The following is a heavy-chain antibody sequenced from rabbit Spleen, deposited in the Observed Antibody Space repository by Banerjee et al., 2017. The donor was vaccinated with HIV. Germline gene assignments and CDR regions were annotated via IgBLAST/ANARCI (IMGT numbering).Heavy chain of an antibody. J-gene: IGHJ4*01. V-gene: IGHV1S45*01. Sequence: QEQLEESGGDLVKPGASLTLTCTASGFSFSSSDYMCWVRQAPGKGLEWISCIAGSSSGFTYSASWAKGRFTISKTSSTTVTLQMTSLTAADTATYFCARDLVGVIGWNFYLWGPGTLVTVS. CDR3: ARDLVGVIGWNFYL. CDR1: GFSFSSSDY. D-gene: IGHD1-1*01. CDR2: IAGSSSGFT.